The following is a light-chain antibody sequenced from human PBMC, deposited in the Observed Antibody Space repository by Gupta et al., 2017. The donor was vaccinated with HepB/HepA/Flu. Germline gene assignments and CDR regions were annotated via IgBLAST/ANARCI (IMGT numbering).Light chain of an antibody. CDR2: GEN. J-gene: IGLJ2*01. CDR3: NSRDSSGNQLV. CDR1: SLRRYY. V-gene: IGLV3-19*01. Sequence: SSELTQDPAVSVALGQTVRITCQGDSLRRYYASWYQQKPGQAPVVVIYGENNRPSRIPDRFSGSTSRNTASLTITGAQAEDEADYYCNSRDSSGNQLVFGGGTKLTVL.